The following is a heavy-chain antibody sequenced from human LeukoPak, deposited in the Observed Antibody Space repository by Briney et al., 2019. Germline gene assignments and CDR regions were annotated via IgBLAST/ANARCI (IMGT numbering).Heavy chain of an antibody. V-gene: IGHV3-23*01. D-gene: IGHD6-13*01. Sequence: PGGSLRLSCAASGFTFSSSAMSWVRQVPGKGLEWVSGISASDGSTSYADSVRGRFTISRDNSKNTLYLQMNSLRAEDTAVYYCAYPIAAADIWGQGTLVTVSS. CDR1: GFTFSSSA. CDR3: AYPIAAADI. CDR2: ISASDGST. J-gene: IGHJ4*02.